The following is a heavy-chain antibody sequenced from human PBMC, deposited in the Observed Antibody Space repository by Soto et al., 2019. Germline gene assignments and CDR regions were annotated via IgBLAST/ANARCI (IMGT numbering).Heavy chain of an antibody. Sequence: QVQLVQSGAEVKKPGASVKVSCKASGYTFTSDDINWVRQATGQGLEWMGWMNPYSGDTGYAQKFQGRVTMTRDTSISTPYMELSSLSSEDTAVCYCARGVAAARTDWFDPWGQGTLVTVSS. V-gene: IGHV1-8*01. CDR2: MNPYSGDT. CDR3: ARGVAAARTDWFDP. D-gene: IGHD6-13*01. CDR1: GYTFTSDD. J-gene: IGHJ5*02.